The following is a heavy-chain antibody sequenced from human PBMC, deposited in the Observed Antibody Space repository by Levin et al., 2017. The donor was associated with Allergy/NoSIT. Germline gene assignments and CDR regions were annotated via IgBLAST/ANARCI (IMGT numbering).Heavy chain of an antibody. V-gene: IGHV3-23*01. CDR2: ISGSGGST. CDR3: AKDALGAATRPYYYYYYYMDV. Sequence: GESLKISCAASGFTFSSYAMSWVRQAPGKGLEWVSAISGSGGSTYYADSVKGRFTISRDNSKNTLYLQMNSLRAEDTAVYYCAKDALGAATRPYYYYYYYMDVWGKGTTVTVSS. D-gene: IGHD5-12*01. J-gene: IGHJ6*03. CDR1: GFTFSSYA.